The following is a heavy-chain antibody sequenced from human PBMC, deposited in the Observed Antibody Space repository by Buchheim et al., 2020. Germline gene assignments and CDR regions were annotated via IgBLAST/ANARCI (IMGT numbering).Heavy chain of an antibody. CDR1: GYTFTSYY. CDR2: INPSGGST. J-gene: IGHJ6*02. D-gene: IGHD2-2*01. CDR3: AREGWDIVVVPAAKYYGMDV. Sequence: QVQLVQSGAEVKKPGASVKVSCKASGYTFTSYYMHWVRQAPGQGLEWMGIINPSGGSTSYAQKFQGRVTMTRDTSTSTGYMELSSLRSEDTAVYYCAREGWDIVVVPAAKYYGMDVWGQGTT. V-gene: IGHV1-46*03.